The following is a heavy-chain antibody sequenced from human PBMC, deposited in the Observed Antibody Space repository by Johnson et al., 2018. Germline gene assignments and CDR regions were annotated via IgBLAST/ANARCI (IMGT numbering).Heavy chain of an antibody. J-gene: IGHJ6*02. CDR3: ARGDESNSRPASSYCSSTRCYEDYYYGMDV. CDR1: GGSISSGGYY. D-gene: IGHD2-2*01. Sequence: QVQLQESGPGLVKPSQTLSLTCTVSGGSISSGGYYWSWIRQHPGKGLEWIGYIYYSGSTYYNPSLKSRVTISVDTSKNQFSLKLISVTAADTAVYYCARGDESNSRPASSYCSSTRCYEDYYYGMDVWGQGTTVTVSS. CDR2: IYYSGST. V-gene: IGHV4-31*03.